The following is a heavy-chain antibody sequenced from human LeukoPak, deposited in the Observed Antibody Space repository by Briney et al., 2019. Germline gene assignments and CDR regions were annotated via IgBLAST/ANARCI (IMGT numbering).Heavy chain of an antibody. D-gene: IGHD2-21*01. J-gene: IGHJ4*02. CDR1: GFTLSSHG. Sequence: GRSLRLSCAASGFTLSSHGMHWVRQAPGKGLEWVAFIYYDGSNTYYADFVKGRFTIFRDDSKNTLYLQMNSLRAEDTAVYYCAKDRSLIVVVILDYWGQGTLVTVSS. CDR3: AKDRSLIVVVILDY. CDR2: IYYDGSNT. V-gene: IGHV3-33*06.